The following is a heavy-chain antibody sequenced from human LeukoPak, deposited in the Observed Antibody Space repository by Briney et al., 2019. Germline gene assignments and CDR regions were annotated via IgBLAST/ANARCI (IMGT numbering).Heavy chain of an antibody. CDR2: INPNSGGT. Sequence: GASVKVSCKASGYTFTGYYMHWVRQAPGQGLEWMGWINPNSGGTNYAQKFQGRVTMTRDTSISTVYMELSRLRSDDTAVYYCARWDCSSTSCYLDYWGQGTLVTVSS. CDR3: ARWDCSSTSCYLDY. J-gene: IGHJ4*02. V-gene: IGHV1-2*02. CDR1: GYTFTGYY. D-gene: IGHD2-2*01.